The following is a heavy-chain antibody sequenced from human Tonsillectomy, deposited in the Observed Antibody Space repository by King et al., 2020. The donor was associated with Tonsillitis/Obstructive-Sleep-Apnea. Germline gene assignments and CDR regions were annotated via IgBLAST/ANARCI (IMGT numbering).Heavy chain of an antibody. J-gene: IGHJ3*01. CDR3: ARDFHNYNSLDAFEL. Sequence: VQLVESGGGLVQPGGSLRLSCRASGFTFSTYEMNWVRRTPGRGLEWLSYISSSSLTKYYADSVRGRFTISRDNAENSLYLQMNSLRSDDTAVYYCARDFHNYNSLDAFELWGRGTMVAVSS. CDR1: GFTFSTYE. D-gene: IGHD1-1*01. V-gene: IGHV3-48*03. CDR2: ISSSSLTK.